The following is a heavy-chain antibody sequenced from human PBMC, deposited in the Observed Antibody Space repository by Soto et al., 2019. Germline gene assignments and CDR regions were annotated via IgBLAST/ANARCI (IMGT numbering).Heavy chain of an antibody. CDR2: ISGSGGST. CDR1: GFTFSSYA. V-gene: IGHV3-23*01. Sequence: GGSLRLSCAASGFTFSSYAMSWVRQAPGKGLEWVSSISGSGGSTYYADSVKGRFTISRDNSKNTLYLQMNSLRAEDTAVYYCAKGRTKTLLPAASHPSAGFDPWGQGTLVTVSS. J-gene: IGHJ5*02. CDR3: AKGRTKTLLPAASHPSAGFDP. D-gene: IGHD2-2*01.